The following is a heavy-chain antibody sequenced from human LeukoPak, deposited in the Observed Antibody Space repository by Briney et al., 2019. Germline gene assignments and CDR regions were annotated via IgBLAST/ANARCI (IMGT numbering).Heavy chain of an antibody. CDR3: ARAHTLYGSGTPLYYFDY. Sequence: ASVKVSCTASGGTFSNYAISWVRQAPGQGLEWLGGIIPIFGTANYAQKFQGRVTITADESTSTAYMELSSLRSEDTAVYYCARAHTLYGSGTPLYYFDYWGQGTLVTVSS. D-gene: IGHD3-10*01. J-gene: IGHJ4*02. V-gene: IGHV1-69*13. CDR2: IIPIFGTA. CDR1: GGTFSNYA.